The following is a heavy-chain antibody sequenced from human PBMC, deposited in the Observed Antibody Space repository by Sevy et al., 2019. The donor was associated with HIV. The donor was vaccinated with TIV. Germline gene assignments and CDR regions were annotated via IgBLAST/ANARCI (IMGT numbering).Heavy chain of an antibody. CDR1: GFIFSSYV. CDR2: ISGSGGYT. V-gene: IGHV3-23*01. Sequence: GGSLRLSCAASGFIFSSYVMTWVRQAPGKGLEWVTIISGSGGYTYYAESVKGRFTISRDNSNNILYLQMNSLRAEDTAVYYCEAITTAGRDYWGQGTLVTVSS. D-gene: IGHD6-13*01. J-gene: IGHJ4*02. CDR3: EAITTAGRDY.